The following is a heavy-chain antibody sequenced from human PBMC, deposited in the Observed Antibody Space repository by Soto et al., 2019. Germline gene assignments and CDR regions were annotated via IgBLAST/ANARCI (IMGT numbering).Heavy chain of an antibody. CDR1: GGAFGTFA. CDR3: ASQDPPRARYSTSYSCYDGWGES. D-gene: IGHD2-2*01. Sequence: QVQLDQSGAEVKKPGSSVKVSCKASGGAFGTFAISWVRQAPGQGLEWMGGIIPISGTAHYAQIVTGRVTISADASTDTGEMDRTRLTSADAAVSLCASQDPPRARYSTSYSCYDGWGESWGQGTLVTVST. J-gene: IGHJ5*02. CDR2: IIPISGTA. V-gene: IGHV1-69*01.